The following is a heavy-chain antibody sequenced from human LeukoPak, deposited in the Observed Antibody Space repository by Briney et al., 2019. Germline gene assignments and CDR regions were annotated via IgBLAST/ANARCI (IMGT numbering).Heavy chain of an antibody. CDR3: ARGGGGSSWYWGFDY. V-gene: IGHV6-1*01. J-gene: IGHJ4*02. Sequence: SQTLSLTCAISGYSVSGNSAASNWIRQPPSRGLEWLGRTYYRSKWYNYYAVSVKSRITINPDTSKYQFSLQLNSVTPEDTAVYYCARGGGGSSWYWGFDYWGQGVLVTVSS. D-gene: IGHD6-13*01. CDR1: GYSVSGNSAA. CDR2: TYYRSKWYN.